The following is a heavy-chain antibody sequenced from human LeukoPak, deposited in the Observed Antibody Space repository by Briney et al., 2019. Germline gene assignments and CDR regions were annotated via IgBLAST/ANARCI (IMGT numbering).Heavy chain of an antibody. Sequence: SVKVSCKASGGTFSSYAISWVRQAPGQGLEWMGGIIPIFGTANYAQKFQGRVTITTDESTSTAYMELSSLRSEDTAVYYCARAREQWLVFSAFDIWGQGTMVTVSS. J-gene: IGHJ3*02. CDR3: ARAREQWLVFSAFDI. CDR1: GGTFSSYA. CDR2: IIPIFGTA. V-gene: IGHV1-69*05. D-gene: IGHD6-19*01.